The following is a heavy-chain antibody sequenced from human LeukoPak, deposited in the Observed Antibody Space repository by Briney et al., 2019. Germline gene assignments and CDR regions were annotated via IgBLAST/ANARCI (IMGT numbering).Heavy chain of an antibody. CDR1: GFTFSKYF. J-gene: IGHJ3*02. CDR2: IGATGRDT. V-gene: IGHV3-23*01. CDR3: AKLPPPRSCYVSHYNI. Sequence: GGSLRLSCAASGFTFSKYFMSWVRQAPGKGRDWVSGIGATGRDTYYSDPVKGRFTISRDNSRNTVYLQMDRLRGDDTAVDYCAKLPPPRSCYVSHYNIWGQGTLVAVSS. D-gene: IGHD2-15*01.